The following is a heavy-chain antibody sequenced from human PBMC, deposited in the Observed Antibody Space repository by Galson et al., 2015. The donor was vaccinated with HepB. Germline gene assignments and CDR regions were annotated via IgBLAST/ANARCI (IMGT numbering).Heavy chain of an antibody. CDR2: IRSKASNYAT. V-gene: IGHV3-73*01. CDR3: TSLADLSGYSSS. D-gene: IGHD6-13*01. J-gene: IGHJ4*02. Sequence: SLRLSCAASGFTFSGSAIHWVRQTSGKGLEWVGRIRSKASNYATAYTASLKGRFTISRDDSKNTAYLHMRSLRTEDTAVYYCTSLADLSGYSSSWGQGTLVTVSS. CDR1: GFTFSGSA.